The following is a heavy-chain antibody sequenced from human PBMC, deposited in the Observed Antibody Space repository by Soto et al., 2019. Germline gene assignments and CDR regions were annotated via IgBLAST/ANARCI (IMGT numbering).Heavy chain of an antibody. CDR3: VRFFDPSGSLGEDAFDN. Sequence: QVRLQESGPGLVKPSGTLSLTCAVSGGSVNSDNWWSWVRQSTGKGLEWVGEIYHSGSTNYNPYLKSRATISVDYSTNHFFLKLTSVTSADTAVYYCVRFFDPSGSLGEDAFDNWGRGTLVTVS. CDR1: GGSVNSDNW. V-gene: IGHV4-4*02. CDR2: IYHSGST. D-gene: IGHD3-22*01. J-gene: IGHJ3*02.